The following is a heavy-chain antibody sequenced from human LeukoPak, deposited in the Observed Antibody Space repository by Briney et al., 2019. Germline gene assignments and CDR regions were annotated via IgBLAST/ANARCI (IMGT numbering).Heavy chain of an antibody. D-gene: IGHD6-13*01. J-gene: IGHJ1*01. CDR2: INWSGEST. CDR3: ARDLSSSWYSLGY. CDR1: GLTVGDYG. Sequence: GGSLRPSCAASGLTVGDYGMSWVRQAPGKGLEWVSGINWSGESTGYADSVKGRFTISRDNAENALYLQMNSLRAEDTALYYCARDLSSSWYSLGYWGRGTLITVSS. V-gene: IGHV3-20*04.